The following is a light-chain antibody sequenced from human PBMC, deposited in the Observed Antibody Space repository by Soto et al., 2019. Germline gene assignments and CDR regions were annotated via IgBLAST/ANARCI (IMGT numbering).Light chain of an antibody. CDR3: QQSYSTPP. CDR1: QSISSY. Sequence: DIQMTQSPSSLSASVGDRVTITCRASQSISSYLNWYQQKPGKAPKLLIYAASSLQSGVPSRFSGSGSGTDFTLTISSLQREDFATYYCQQSYSTPPFGQGTRLEIK. V-gene: IGKV1-39*01. CDR2: AAS. J-gene: IGKJ5*01.